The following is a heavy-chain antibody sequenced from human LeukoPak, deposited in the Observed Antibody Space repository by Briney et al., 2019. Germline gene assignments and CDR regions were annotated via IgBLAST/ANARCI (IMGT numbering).Heavy chain of an antibody. CDR2: IYTSGST. Sequence: SETLSLTCTVSGGSISSYCWSWIRQPAGKGLEWIGRIYTSGSTNYNPSLKSRVTMSVDTSKNQFSLKLSSVTAADTAVYYCARDLLDCSSTSCHDAFDIWGQGTMVTVSS. V-gene: IGHV4-4*07. D-gene: IGHD2-2*01. J-gene: IGHJ3*02. CDR1: GGSISSYC. CDR3: ARDLLDCSSTSCHDAFDI.